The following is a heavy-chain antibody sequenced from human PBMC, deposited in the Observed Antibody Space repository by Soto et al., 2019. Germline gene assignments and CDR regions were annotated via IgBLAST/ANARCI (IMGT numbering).Heavy chain of an antibody. CDR3: ARAYSSSWYSLDF. CDR1: GGSISSYY. V-gene: IGHV4-59*01. CDR2: VYYSGST. D-gene: IGHD6-13*01. Sequence: SETLSLTCTVSGGSISSYYWTWIRQPPGKGLEWIGYVYYSGSTNYNPSLKSRVTISVDTSNNQFSPKLSSVTAADTAIYYCARAYSSSWYSLDFWGQGTLVTVSS. J-gene: IGHJ4*02.